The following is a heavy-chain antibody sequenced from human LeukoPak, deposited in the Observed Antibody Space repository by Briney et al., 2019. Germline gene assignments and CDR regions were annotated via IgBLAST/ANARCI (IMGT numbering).Heavy chain of an antibody. CDR2: IKQDGSEK. Sequence: GGSLRLSCTASGFTFSSYCMTWVRQAPGKGLEWVANIKQDGSEKYYVDSVKGRFTISRDNAKNSLYLQMNSLRAEDTAVYYCARDGGRKDDYWGQGTLVTVSS. V-gene: IGHV3-7*01. CDR1: GFTFSSYC. J-gene: IGHJ4*02. D-gene: IGHD2-15*01. CDR3: ARDGGRKDDY.